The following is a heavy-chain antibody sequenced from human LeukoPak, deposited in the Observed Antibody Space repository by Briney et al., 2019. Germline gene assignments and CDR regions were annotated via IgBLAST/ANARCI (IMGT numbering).Heavy chain of an antibody. D-gene: IGHD3-22*01. CDR2: ISWNSGSI. CDR3: ARDLPYDSSGYGFDN. CDR1: GFTFDDYA. J-gene: IGHJ4*02. V-gene: IGHV3-9*01. Sequence: GGSLRLSCAASGFTFDDYAMHWVRQAPGKGLEWVSGISWNSGSIGYADSVKGRFTISRDNAKNSLYLQMNSLRAEDTALYYCARDLPYDSSGYGFDNWGQGTLVTVSS.